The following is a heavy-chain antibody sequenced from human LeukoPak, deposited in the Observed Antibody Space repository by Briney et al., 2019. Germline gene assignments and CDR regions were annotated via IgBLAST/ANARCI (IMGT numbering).Heavy chain of an antibody. V-gene: IGHV3-21*01. CDR1: GFTFSSYS. Sequence: PGGSLRLSCAASGFTFSSYSMNWVRQAPGKGLEWVSSISSSSSYIYYADSERGRFTISRDNAKNSLYLQMNSLRAEDTAVYYCARDVTGGFDYWGQGTLVTVSS. J-gene: IGHJ4*02. CDR3: ARDVTGGFDY. CDR2: ISSSSSYI. D-gene: IGHD2-21*02.